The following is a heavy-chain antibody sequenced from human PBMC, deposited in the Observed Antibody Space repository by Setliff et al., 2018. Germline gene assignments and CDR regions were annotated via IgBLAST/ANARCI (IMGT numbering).Heavy chain of an antibody. D-gene: IGHD6-19*01. CDR3: ARARPGLAVTGPPYYFDY. J-gene: IGHJ4*02. V-gene: IGHV3-21*01. CDR2: LTSRGNYI. Sequence: KPGGSLRLSCSASGFLFSTYTMNWVRQAPGKGLEWVSSLTSRGNYIYYSDSVKGRFTISRDNAKKSVDLQMNSLTADDTAVYYCARARPGLAVTGPPYYFDYWGQGILITVSS. CDR1: GFLFSTYT.